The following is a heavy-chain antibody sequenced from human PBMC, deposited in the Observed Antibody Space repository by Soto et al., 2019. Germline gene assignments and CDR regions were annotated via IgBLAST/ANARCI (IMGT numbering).Heavy chain of an antibody. V-gene: IGHV1-69*02. Sequence: QVQLVQSGAEVKKPGSSVKVSCKASGGTFGTYTISWVRQAPGQGLEWMGRIIPYLDITDYAQKFQGRFTMAADKSTTTAYMELNRLRSEDTAVYCCARDTTYWGQGTLVTVSS. CDR3: ARDTTY. CDR1: GGTFGTYT. CDR2: IIPYLDIT. J-gene: IGHJ4*02. D-gene: IGHD5-18*01.